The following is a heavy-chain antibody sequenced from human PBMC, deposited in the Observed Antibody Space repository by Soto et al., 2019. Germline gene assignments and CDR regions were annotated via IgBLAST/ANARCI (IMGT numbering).Heavy chain of an antibody. CDR1: GYTFTSYD. J-gene: IGHJ6*03. CDR3: ATKAYCGGDCYPYYYYYYMDV. Sequence: ASVTVSCKASGYTFTSYDINWVRQATGQGLEWMGWMNPNSGNTGYAQKFQGRVTMTRNTSISTAYMELSSLRSEDTAVYYCATKAYCGGDCYPYYYYYYMDVWGKGTTVTVSS. D-gene: IGHD2-21*01. CDR2: MNPNSGNT. V-gene: IGHV1-8*01.